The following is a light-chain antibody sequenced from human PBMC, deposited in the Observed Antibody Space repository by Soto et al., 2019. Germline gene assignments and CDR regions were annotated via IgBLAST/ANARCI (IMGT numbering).Light chain of an antibody. Sequence: QSALTQPASVSGSPGQSITIYCTGTSSDVGAYGYVSWYQQHPGKAPKLMIYEVSYRPSGVSNRFSGSKSGNAASLTISGLQAEDEADYYCSSYTTSSTVVFGGGTKVTVL. J-gene: IGLJ2*01. CDR3: SSYTTSSTVV. CDR1: SSDVGAYGY. V-gene: IGLV2-14*01. CDR2: EVS.